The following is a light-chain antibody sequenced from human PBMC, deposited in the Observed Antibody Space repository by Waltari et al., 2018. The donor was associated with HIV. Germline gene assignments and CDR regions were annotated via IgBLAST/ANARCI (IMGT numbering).Light chain of an antibody. V-gene: IGKV1-39*01. CDR2: LAS. Sequence: DTQMTQSPSSLSASVGDRITITCRASQSISTYLNWYQQKPGKAPKLLISLASNLQSGVPSRFSGSGSGTDFTLTISSLQPEDFVSYYCQQSYSHPWTFGQGTKVEIK. J-gene: IGKJ1*01. CDR3: QQSYSHPWT. CDR1: QSISTY.